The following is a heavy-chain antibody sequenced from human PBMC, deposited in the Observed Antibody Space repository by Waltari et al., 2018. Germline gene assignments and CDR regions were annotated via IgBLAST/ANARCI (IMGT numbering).Heavy chain of an antibody. Sequence: EVQLVESGGGLVQPGGSLRLLCAASGFTFRNYEMNWVRQAPGKGLGGVLNIGGGASTIFCADSVKGRFTISRGNAKNSVYLEMNSLRADDTAIYYCARGEGGANEYWGQGTLVTVSS. J-gene: IGHJ4*01. CDR2: IGGGASTI. D-gene: IGHD1-26*01. V-gene: IGHV3-48*03. CDR1: GFTFRNYE. CDR3: ARGEGGANEY.